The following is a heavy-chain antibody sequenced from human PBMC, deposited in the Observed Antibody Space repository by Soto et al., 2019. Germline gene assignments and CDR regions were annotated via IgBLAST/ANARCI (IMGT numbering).Heavy chain of an antibody. V-gene: IGHV3-66*01. CDR2: IYTAGXS. CDR3: ARVHSSNYHNFDY. Sequence: PWGSLRLSFAASGFTVSSYHMSWVRQAPGKGLEWVSVIYTAGXSXXXXXXXXXXXXSXYNXXNTXXXXXXXXXAEDTAVYYCARVHSSNYHNFDYWGQGX. D-gene: IGHD6-13*01. CDR1: GFTVSSYH. J-gene: IGHJ4*02.